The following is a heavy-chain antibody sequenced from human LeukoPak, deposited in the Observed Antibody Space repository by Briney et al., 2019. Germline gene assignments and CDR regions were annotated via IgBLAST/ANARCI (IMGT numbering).Heavy chain of an antibody. J-gene: IGHJ4*02. D-gene: IGHD6-6*01. CDR2: IYCSGST. CDR3: ARFEYSSSGGFDY. CDR1: GGSISSGGYY. V-gene: IGHV4-31*03. Sequence: SETLSLTCTVSGGSISSGGYYWTWIRQHPGKGLEWIGYIYCSGSTYYNPSLKSRVTISVDTSKNQFSLRLSSVTAADTAVYYCARFEYSSSGGFDYWGQGTLVTVSS.